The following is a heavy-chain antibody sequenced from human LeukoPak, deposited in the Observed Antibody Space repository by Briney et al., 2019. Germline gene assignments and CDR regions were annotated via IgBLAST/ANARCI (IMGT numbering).Heavy chain of an antibody. CDR2: ISSSGITT. D-gene: IGHD3-22*01. CDR1: GFTLSSYE. CDR3: AGTTYYYDSSGLNWFDP. Sequence: GGSPRLSCAASGFTLSSYEMNWVRQAPGKGLEWVSYISSSGITTYYADSVEGRFTISRDNAKNSLYLQMNSLRAEDTAVYYCAGTTYYYDSSGLNWFDPWGQGTLVTVSS. V-gene: IGHV3-48*03. J-gene: IGHJ5*02.